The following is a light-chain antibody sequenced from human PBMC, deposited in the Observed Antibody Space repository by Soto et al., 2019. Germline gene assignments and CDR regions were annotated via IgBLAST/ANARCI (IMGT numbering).Light chain of an antibody. Sequence: EIVMTQSPATLSVSPGERVIISCRVSQSVRSHLAWYQQKSGQAPRLLIYGASTRATGIPARFSGSGSGTEFTLTINSLQSEDFAVYYCQHYDHWPLIFGGGSKVDLK. J-gene: IGKJ4*01. CDR2: GAS. CDR1: QSVRSH. V-gene: IGKV3-15*01. CDR3: QHYDHWPLI.